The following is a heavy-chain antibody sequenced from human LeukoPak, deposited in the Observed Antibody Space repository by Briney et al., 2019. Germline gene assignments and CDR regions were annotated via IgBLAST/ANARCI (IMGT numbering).Heavy chain of an antibody. D-gene: IGHD6-13*01. J-gene: IGHJ3*02. V-gene: IGHV3-23*01. Sequence: PGGSLRLSCAASGFTFSSYPMSWVRQAPGKGLEWVSSLRGNGGSTEYVDSVRGRFVISRDNSRNTLYLQMNSLSAEDTAVYYCAKSVTAAGTYAFDIWGQGTVVTVSS. CDR1: GFTFSSYP. CDR2: LRGNGGST. CDR3: AKSVTAAGTYAFDI.